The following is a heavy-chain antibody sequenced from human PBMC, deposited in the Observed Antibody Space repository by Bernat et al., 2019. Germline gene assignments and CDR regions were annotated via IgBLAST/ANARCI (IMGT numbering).Heavy chain of an antibody. CDR3: ARDNCGGDCYCFDY. CDR2: IRYDGSNK. D-gene: IGHD2-21*02. J-gene: IGHJ4*02. Sequence: QVQLVESGGGVVQPGGSLRLSCAASGFTFSSYGMHWVRQAPGKGLEWVAFIRYDGSNKYYADSVKGRFTISRDNSKNTLYLQMNSLRAEDTAFYYCARDNCGGDCYCFDYWGQGTLVTVSS. CDR1: GFTFSSYG. V-gene: IGHV3-30*02.